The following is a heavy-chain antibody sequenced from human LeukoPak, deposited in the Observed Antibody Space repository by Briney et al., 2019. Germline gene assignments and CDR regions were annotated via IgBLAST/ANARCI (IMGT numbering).Heavy chain of an antibody. J-gene: IGHJ4*02. V-gene: IGHV3-30*18. CDR3: AKSYYYDSSGYYYNRYYFDY. CDR1: GFTFSSYG. D-gene: IGHD3-22*01. CDR2: ISYDGSNK. Sequence: GGSLRLSCAASGFTFSSYGMHWVRQAPGKGLEWVAVISYDGSNKYYADSVKGRFTISRDNSKNTLYLQMNSLRAEDTAVYYCAKSYYYDSSGYYYNRYYFDYWDQGTLVTVSS.